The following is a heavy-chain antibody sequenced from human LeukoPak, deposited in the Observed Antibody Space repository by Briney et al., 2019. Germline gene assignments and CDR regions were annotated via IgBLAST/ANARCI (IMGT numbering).Heavy chain of an antibody. CDR1: GYTFTSYY. Sequence: ASVKVSCTASGYTFTSYYMHWVRQAPGQGLEWMGWINPNSGGTNYAQKFQGRVTMTRDTSISTAYMELSRLRSDDTAVYYCARDRAGGLRFLEWLSAFGYWGQGTLVTVSS. D-gene: IGHD3-3*01. J-gene: IGHJ4*02. V-gene: IGHV1-2*02. CDR2: INPNSGGT. CDR3: ARDRAGGLRFLEWLSAFGY.